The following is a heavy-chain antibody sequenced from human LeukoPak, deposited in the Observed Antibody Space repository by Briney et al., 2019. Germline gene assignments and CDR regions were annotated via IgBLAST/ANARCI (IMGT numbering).Heavy chain of an antibody. J-gene: IGHJ4*02. V-gene: IGHV4-59*01. D-gene: IGHD4-17*01. Sequence: SETPSLTCTVSGGSISSYYWNWIRQPPGKGLEWIGYIYYSGSTNYNPSLKSRVTISIDTSKNQFSLKVSSVTAADAAVYYCATDPGYGDYYFDFGGQGTLVTVSS. CDR2: IYYSGST. CDR3: ATDPGYGDYYFDF. CDR1: GGSISSYY.